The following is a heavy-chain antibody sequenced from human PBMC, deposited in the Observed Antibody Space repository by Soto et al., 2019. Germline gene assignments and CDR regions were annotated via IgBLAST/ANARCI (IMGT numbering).Heavy chain of an antibody. CDR2: ISGSGGST. Sequence: LRLSFAASGFTFSNYAMSWVRQPPGKGLEWVSAISGSGGSTYYADSVKGRFTISRDNSKNMLYLQMNSVRAEDTAVYYCAKDYYDSSGYSYFDYWGQGTPVTVSS. J-gene: IGHJ4*02. D-gene: IGHD3-22*01. CDR3: AKDYYDSSGYSYFDY. V-gene: IGHV3-23*01. CDR1: GFTFSNYA.